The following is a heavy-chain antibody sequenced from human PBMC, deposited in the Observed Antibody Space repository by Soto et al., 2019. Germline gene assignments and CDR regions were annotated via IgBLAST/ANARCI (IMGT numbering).Heavy chain of an antibody. V-gene: IGHV1-18*01. CDR1: GYTFTNYG. D-gene: IGHD3-10*01. J-gene: IGHJ4*02. Sequence: QVQLVQSGAEVKKPGASVKVSCKASGYTFTNYGVSWVRQAPGQGLEWMGWISAYNGNTNYAQKLQARVTMTTDTXTXTXXMELRSLRFDDTAVYYCARARGLGDGSGSYSPVDYWGQGTLVTVSS. CDR3: ARARGLGDGSGSYSPVDY. CDR2: ISAYNGNT.